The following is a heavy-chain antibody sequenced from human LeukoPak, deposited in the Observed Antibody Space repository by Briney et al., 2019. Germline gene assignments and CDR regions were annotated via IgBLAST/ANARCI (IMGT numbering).Heavy chain of an antibody. D-gene: IGHD3-22*01. J-gene: IGHJ6*03. CDR1: GFTFSSYW. CDR3: ERAGSSGYYYYYYYVDV. Sequence: PGGSLRLSCAASGFTFSSYWMSWVRQAPGKGLEWVANIKQDGSEKYYVDSVKGRFTIPRDNAENSLYLQMNSLRAEDTGVYYCERAGSSGYYYYYYYVDVWGKGTTVTVSS. V-gene: IGHV3-7*01. CDR2: IKQDGSEK.